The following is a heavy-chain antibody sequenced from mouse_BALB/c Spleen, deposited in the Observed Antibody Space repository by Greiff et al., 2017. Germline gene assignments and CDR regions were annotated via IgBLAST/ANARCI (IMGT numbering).Heavy chain of an antibody. Sequence: EVKVEESGPGLVKPSQSLSLTCTVTGYSITSDYAWNWIRQFPGNKLEWMGYISYSGSTSYNPSLKSRISITRDTSKNQFFLQLNSVTTEDTATYYCARFGLDWAWFAYWGQGTLVTVSA. V-gene: IGHV3-2*02. CDR3: ARFGLDWAWFAY. J-gene: IGHJ3*01. D-gene: IGHD4-1*01. CDR2: ISYSGST. CDR1: GYSITSDYA.